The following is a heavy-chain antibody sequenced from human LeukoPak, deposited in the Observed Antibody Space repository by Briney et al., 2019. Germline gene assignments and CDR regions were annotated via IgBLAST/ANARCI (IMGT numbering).Heavy chain of an antibody. CDR2: IYPGDSDT. CDR3: ARLVWSCYDSSGYQNPAEYFQH. J-gene: IGHJ1*01. Sequence: GESLKISCKGSGYSFTSYWIGWVRQMPGKGLEWMGIIYPGDSDTRYSPSFQGQVTISADKSISTAYLQWSSLKASDTAMYYCARLVWSCYDSSGYQNPAEYFQHWGQGTLVTVSS. V-gene: IGHV5-51*01. CDR1: GYSFTSYW. D-gene: IGHD3-22*01.